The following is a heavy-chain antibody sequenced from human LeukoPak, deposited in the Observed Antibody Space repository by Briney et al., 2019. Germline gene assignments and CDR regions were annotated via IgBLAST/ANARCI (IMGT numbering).Heavy chain of an antibody. J-gene: IGHJ3*02. D-gene: IGHD2-15*01. V-gene: IGHV5-51*01. Sequence: GESLKISCKGSGYSFTSYWIGWVRQMPGKGLEWKGIIYPGDSDTITRDSPSFQGQVIISADKSISTAFLQWSSLKASDTAMYYCAKSSPRGYGAFDIWGQGTMVTVSS. CDR2: IYPGDSDTIT. CDR1: GYSFTSYW. CDR3: AKSSPRGYGAFDI.